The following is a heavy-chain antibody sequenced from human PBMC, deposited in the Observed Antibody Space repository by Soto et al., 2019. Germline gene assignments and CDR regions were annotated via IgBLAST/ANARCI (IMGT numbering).Heavy chain of an antibody. J-gene: IGHJ4*02. CDR3: AKAGYYDSSGYYELDY. CDR1: GFTFSSYG. D-gene: IGHD3-22*01. V-gene: IGHV3-30*18. Sequence: SGGSLRLSCAASGFTFSSYGMHWGRQAPGKGLEWVAVVLYDGRNKYYADSVKGRFTISRDNSKNTVYLQMNSLRAEDTAVYYCAKAGYYDSSGYYELDYWGQGTLVTVSS. CDR2: VLYDGRNK.